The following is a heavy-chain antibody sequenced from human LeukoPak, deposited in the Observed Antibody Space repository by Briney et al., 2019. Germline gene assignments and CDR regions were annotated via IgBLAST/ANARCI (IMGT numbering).Heavy chain of an antibody. Sequence: ASVKVSCKVSGYTLTELSMHWVRQAPGKGLEWMGGFDPEDGETIYAQKFQGRVTMTEDTSTDTAYMELSSLRSEDTAVYYCASPSSSSSYYYYYMDVWGKGTTVTVSS. D-gene: IGHD6-6*01. CDR3: ASPSSSSSYYYYYMDV. J-gene: IGHJ6*03. CDR1: GYTLTELS. CDR2: FDPEDGET. V-gene: IGHV1-24*01.